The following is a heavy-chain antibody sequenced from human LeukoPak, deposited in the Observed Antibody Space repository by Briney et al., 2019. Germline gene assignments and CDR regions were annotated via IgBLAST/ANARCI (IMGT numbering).Heavy chain of an antibody. CDR2: MYPGNSET. Sequence: GESLKISCQASGYNFFTYWIGWVRQMPGKGLEWVAMMYPGNSETKYSPSFQGQVTISVDKSIRTVYLQWSSLKASDTATYYCASPQSGYGNVGEHWGQGTLVTVSS. CDR1: GYNFFTYW. CDR3: ASPQSGYGNVGEH. V-gene: IGHV5-51*01. J-gene: IGHJ1*01. D-gene: IGHD2-15*01.